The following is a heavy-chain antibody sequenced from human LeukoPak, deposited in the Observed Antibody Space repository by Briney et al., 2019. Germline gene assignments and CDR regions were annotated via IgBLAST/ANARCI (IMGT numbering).Heavy chain of an antibody. CDR3: ASGITMISSGKYFQH. CDR2: INHSGST. CDR1: GGSFSGYY. V-gene: IGHV4-34*01. D-gene: IGHD3-22*01. J-gene: IGHJ1*01. Sequence: PSETLSLTCAVYGGSFSGYYWSWIRQPPGKGLEWIGEINHSGSTNYYPSLKSRVTISVDTSKNQFSLKLSSVTAADTAVYYCASGITMISSGKYFQHWGQGTLVTVSS.